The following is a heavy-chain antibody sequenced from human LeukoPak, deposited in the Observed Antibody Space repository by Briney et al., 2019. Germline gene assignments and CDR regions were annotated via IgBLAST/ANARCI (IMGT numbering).Heavy chain of an antibody. J-gene: IGHJ4*02. V-gene: IGHV3-23*01. CDR2: ISGSGGST. CDR1: GFTFSSYA. Sequence: PGGSLRLSCAASGFTFSSYAMSWVRQAPGKGREWVSAISGSGGSTYYADSVKGRFTISRDNSKNTLYLQMNSLRAEDTAVYYCAKVAYGDYEGNDFDYWGQGTLVTVSS. D-gene: IGHD4-17*01. CDR3: AKVAYGDYEGNDFDY.